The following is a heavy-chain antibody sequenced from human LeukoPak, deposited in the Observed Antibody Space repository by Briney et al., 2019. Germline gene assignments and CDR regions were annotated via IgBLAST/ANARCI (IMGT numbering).Heavy chain of an antibody. Sequence: PGGSLRLSCEASGFTFSDYAMSWVRQAPGKGLEWVSVISASGYEAYYADSVQGRFTISRDNSKNTLYLQMNSLRAEDTAVYYCARVTMVAAASYNWFVPWGQGTLVTVSS. CDR3: ARVTMVAAASYNWFVP. CDR1: GFTFSDYA. D-gene: IGHD2-15*01. V-gene: IGHV3-23*01. J-gene: IGHJ5*02. CDR2: ISASGYEA.